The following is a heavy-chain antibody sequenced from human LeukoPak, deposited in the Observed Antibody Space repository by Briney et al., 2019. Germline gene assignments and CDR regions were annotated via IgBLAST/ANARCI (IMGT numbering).Heavy chain of an antibody. J-gene: IGHJ5*02. D-gene: IGHD6-13*01. Sequence: PSETLSLTCAVYGGSFSGYYWSWIRQPPGKGLECIGEINHSGSTNYNPSLKSRVTISVDTSKNQFSLKLSSVTAADTAVYYCARKARQQLVLFKTDWFDPWGQGTLVTVSS. CDR3: ARKARQQLVLFKTDWFDP. CDR1: GGSFSGYY. V-gene: IGHV4-34*01. CDR2: INHSGST.